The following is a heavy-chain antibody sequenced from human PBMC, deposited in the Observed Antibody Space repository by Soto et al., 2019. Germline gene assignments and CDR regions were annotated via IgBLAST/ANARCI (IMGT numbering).Heavy chain of an antibody. Sequence: SETLSLTCAVYGGSFSGYYWSWIRQPPGKGLEWIGEINHSGSTNYNPSLKSRVTISVDTSKNQFSLKLSSVTAADTAVYYCARLALLVPAAMQDLDYMDVWGKGTTVTVSS. CDR2: INHSGST. CDR1: GGSFSGYY. CDR3: ARLALLVPAAMQDLDYMDV. V-gene: IGHV4-34*01. D-gene: IGHD2-2*01. J-gene: IGHJ6*03.